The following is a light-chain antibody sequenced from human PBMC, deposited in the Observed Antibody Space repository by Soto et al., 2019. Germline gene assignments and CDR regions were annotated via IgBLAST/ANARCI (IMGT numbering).Light chain of an antibody. CDR1: SSNIGSNT. Sequence: QSVLTQPPSASGTPGQRVTISCSGSSSNIGSNTVNWYQQLPGTAPTLLIYYNNQRPSGVPDRFSGSKSGTSASLAISGLXSEDEAHYYCAAWDDSLYGWLFGGGTKVTVL. CDR3: AAWDDSLYGWL. V-gene: IGLV1-44*01. CDR2: YNN. J-gene: IGLJ3*02.